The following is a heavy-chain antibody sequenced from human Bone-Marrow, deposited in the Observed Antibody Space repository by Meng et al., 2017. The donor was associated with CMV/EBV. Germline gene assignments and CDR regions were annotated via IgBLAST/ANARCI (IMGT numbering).Heavy chain of an antibody. D-gene: IGHD3-3*01. CDR2: IKSKTDGGTT. V-gene: IGHV3-15*01. CDR3: TTITIFGVVTPDY. CDR1: GFTFSNAW. Sequence: GESLKISCAASGFTFSNAWMSWVRQAPGKGLEWVGRIKSKTDGGTTDYAAPVKGRFTISRDDLKNTLYLQMNSLKTEDTAVYYCTTITIFGVVTPDYWGQGTLVTVSS. J-gene: IGHJ4*02.